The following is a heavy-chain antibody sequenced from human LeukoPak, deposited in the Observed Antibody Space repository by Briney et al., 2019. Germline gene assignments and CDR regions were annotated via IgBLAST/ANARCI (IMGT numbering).Heavy chain of an antibody. V-gene: IGHV3-74*01. Sequence: GGSLRLSCAASGFTLSSYAMSWVRQAPGKGPVWVSRINFDGSRTAYADSVKGRFTISRDSAKKTLYLQMDSLGAEDTAVYYCAIAAAGPIHHFGYWGQGILVTVSS. CDR2: INFDGSRT. CDR1: GFTLSSYA. J-gene: IGHJ4*02. D-gene: IGHD6-13*01. CDR3: AIAAAGPIHHFGY.